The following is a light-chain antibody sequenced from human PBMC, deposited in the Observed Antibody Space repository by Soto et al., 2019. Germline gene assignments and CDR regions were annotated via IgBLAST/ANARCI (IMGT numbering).Light chain of an antibody. CDR1: QSVSIH. CDR2: GAS. Sequence: ETVMTQSPGTLSVSLGERATLSCRASQSVSIHLAWYQQKPGQAPRLLIYGASTWATDIPARFRGTGSGTDFTLTISSLEPEDFAVYYCQQRSNWPLTFGGGTKVDNK. CDR3: QQRSNWPLT. J-gene: IGKJ4*01. V-gene: IGKV3-11*01.